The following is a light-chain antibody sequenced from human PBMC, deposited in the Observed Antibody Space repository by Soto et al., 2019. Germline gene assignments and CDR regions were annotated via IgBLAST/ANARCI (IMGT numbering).Light chain of an antibody. V-gene: IGKV3-11*01. Sequence: EIVLTQSPATLSLSPGERATLSCRACQSVSSYLAWYQQKPGQAPRLLIYDASNRATGIPARFSGSGSRTAFTLTINTPEPEDFAVYYCQQRSNWPTYSFGQGTKLEIK. CDR1: QSVSSY. CDR2: DAS. J-gene: IGKJ2*01. CDR3: QQRSNWPTYS.